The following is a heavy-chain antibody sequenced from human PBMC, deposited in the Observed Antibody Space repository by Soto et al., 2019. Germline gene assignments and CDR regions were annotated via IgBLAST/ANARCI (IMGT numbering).Heavy chain of an antibody. J-gene: IGHJ4*02. D-gene: IGHD3-3*01. Sequence: GGSLRLSCAASGFTFSSYAMSWVRQAPGKGLEWVSAISGSGGSTYYADSVKGRFTISRDNSKNTLYLQMNSLRAEDTAVYYCAKVKQSAIFGVVIYYFDYWGQGTLVTVSS. CDR3: AKVKQSAIFGVVIYYFDY. V-gene: IGHV3-23*01. CDR1: GFTFSSYA. CDR2: ISGSGGST.